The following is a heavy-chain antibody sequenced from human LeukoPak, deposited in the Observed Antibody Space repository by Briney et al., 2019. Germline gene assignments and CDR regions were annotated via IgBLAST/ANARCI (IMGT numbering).Heavy chain of an antibody. Sequence: GRSLRLSCAASGFTFSSYAMHWVRQAPGKGLEWVAVIWYDGSNEYYADSVKGRFTISRDNSKNTLYLQMNSLRAEDTAVYYCVRSARDCSRLSCRVYPWGQGTLVTVSS. CDR2: IWYDGSNE. CDR1: GFTFSSYA. D-gene: IGHD2-2*01. J-gene: IGHJ5*02. V-gene: IGHV3-33*08. CDR3: VRSARDCSRLSCRVYP.